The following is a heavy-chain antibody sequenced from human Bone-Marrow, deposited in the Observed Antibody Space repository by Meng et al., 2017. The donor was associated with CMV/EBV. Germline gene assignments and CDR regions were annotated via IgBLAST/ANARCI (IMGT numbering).Heavy chain of an antibody. J-gene: IGHJ5*02. CDR3: ARGTVNIPVVVPAAGIYWFDP. V-gene: IGHV4-34*01. CDR2: INHSGST. CDR1: GGSFRGYY. D-gene: IGHD2-2*01. Sequence: SETLSLTCAVYGGSFRGYYWSWFRQPPGKGLEWIGEINHSGSTNYNPSLKSRVTISVDTTKNQFSLKLSSVTAADTAVYYCARGTVNIPVVVPAAGIYWFDPWGQGTLVTVSS.